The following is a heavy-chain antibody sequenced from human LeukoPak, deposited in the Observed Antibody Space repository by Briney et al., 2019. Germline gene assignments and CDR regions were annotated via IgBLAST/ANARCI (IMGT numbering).Heavy chain of an antibody. CDR1: GFTFSSYG. CDR2: IWYDGSIQ. Sequence: PGGSPRLSCAASGFTFSSYGMHWVRQAPGKGLEWVAAIWYDGSIQYYADSVKGRFTISRDNSKNTLYLQTNTLRAEDTAVYYCAKVHDYGGNSFHFWGQGTLVTVSS. V-gene: IGHV3-33*06. D-gene: IGHD4-23*01. J-gene: IGHJ1*01. CDR3: AKVHDYGGNSFHF.